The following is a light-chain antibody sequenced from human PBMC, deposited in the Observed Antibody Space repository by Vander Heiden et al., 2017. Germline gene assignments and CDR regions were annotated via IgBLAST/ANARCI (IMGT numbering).Light chain of an antibody. CDR2: DAS. J-gene: IGKJ2*01. Sequence: ETVMTQSPARLSVSPGDRVTLSCRASQNVNNNLGWFHQKPGQAPRLLIHDASSRATPVPARFSDSGSGTEFTLTIRSLQSEDIGFFYCHQDYSWPYTFGQGTKLEI. V-gene: IGKV3-15*01. CDR3: HQDYSWPYT. CDR1: QNVNNN.